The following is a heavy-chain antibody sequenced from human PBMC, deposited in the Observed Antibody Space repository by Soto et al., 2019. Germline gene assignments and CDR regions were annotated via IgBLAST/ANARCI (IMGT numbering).Heavy chain of an antibody. D-gene: IGHD3-22*01. CDR2: ISSSSSYI. V-gene: IGHV3-21*01. CDR3: ARVPLGGYYDSSGYYPDAFDI. CDR1: GFTFSSYS. Sequence: GGSLRLSCAASGFTFSSYSMNWVRQAPGKGVEWVSSISSSSSYIYYADSVKGRFTISRDNAKNSLYLQMNSLRAEDTAVYYCARVPLGGYYDSSGYYPDAFDIWGQGXMVTVSS. J-gene: IGHJ3*02.